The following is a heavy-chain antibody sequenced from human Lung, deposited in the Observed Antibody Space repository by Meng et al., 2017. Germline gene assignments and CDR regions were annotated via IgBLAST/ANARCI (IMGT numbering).Heavy chain of an antibody. CDR3: TNDRLNH. CDR1: GFTFTDHG. CDR2: INRDGTNP. V-gene: IGHV3-74*01. D-gene: IGHD1-1*01. J-gene: IGHJ1*01. Sequence: VAWVESGEASGPPGGSLGLSAAAAGFTFTDHGMHWVRQGPGKGLVWVSRINRDGTNPTYADSVKGRFTISRDNAKNTLYLQMNNLRAEDTAFYYCTNDRLNHWGQGALVTVSS.